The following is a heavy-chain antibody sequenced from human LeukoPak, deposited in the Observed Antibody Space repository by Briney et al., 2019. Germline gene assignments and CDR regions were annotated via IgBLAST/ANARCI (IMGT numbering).Heavy chain of an antibody. V-gene: IGHV3-30-3*02. CDR2: TPSDGSNN. D-gene: IGHD2-8*02. Sequence: SLTPSCPASGFTLSRLAIQWDRPAAGNWLEWDAGTPSDGSNNYYADSVKGRFTISRDNAKSSLYLQMNSLKDEDTAVYHCVSRGCTADACFLSSFNCFDHWGQGSLVTVSS. J-gene: IGHJ4*02. CDR1: GFTLSRLA. CDR3: VSRGCTADACFLSSFNCFDH.